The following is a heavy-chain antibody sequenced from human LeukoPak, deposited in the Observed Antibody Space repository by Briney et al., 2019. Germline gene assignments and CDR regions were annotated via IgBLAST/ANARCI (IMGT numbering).Heavy chain of an antibody. CDR1: GGTFSSYA. CDR2: IIPIFGTA. J-gene: IGHJ3*02. D-gene: IGHD3-22*01. CDR3: ALRYYYDSSGYYFDAFDT. Sequence: SVKVSCKASGGTFSSYAISWVRQAPGQGLEWMGGIIPIFGTANYAQRFQGRVTITADESTSTAYMELSSLRSEDTAVYYCALRYYYDSSGYYFDAFDTWGQGTMVTVSS. V-gene: IGHV1-69*13.